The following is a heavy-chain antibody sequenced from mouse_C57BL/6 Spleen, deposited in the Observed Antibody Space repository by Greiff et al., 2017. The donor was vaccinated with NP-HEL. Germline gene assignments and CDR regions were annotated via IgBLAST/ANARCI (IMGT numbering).Heavy chain of an antibody. V-gene: IGHV5-16*01. Sequence: EVKLVESEGGLVQPGSSMKLSCTASGFTFSDYYMAWVRQVPEKGLEWVANINYDGSSTYYLDSLKSRFIISRDNAKNILSMQMSRLKSEDTATYYCAREETGYFDYWGQGTTRTVSS. D-gene: IGHD4-1*01. CDR1: GFTFSDYY. CDR3: AREETGYFDY. J-gene: IGHJ2*01. CDR2: INYDGSST.